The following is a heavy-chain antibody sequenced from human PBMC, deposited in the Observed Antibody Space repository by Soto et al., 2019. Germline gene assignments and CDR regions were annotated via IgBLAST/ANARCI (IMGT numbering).Heavy chain of an antibody. J-gene: IGHJ4*02. CDR2: IYYSGST. V-gene: IGHV4-59*01. D-gene: IGHD3-3*01. CDR1: GGSISSYY. CDR3: ASLGGAFEEWLLYFDY. Sequence: SETLSLTCTVFGGSISSYYWSWIRQPPGKGLEWIGYIYYSGSTNYNPSLKSRVTISVDTSKNQFSLKLSSVTAADTAVYYCASLGGAFEEWLLYFDYWGQGTLVTVS.